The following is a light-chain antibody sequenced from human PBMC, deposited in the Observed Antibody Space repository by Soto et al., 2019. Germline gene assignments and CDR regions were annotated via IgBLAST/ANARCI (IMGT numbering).Light chain of an antibody. CDR1: SSNIGSNS. CDR2: SSN. J-gene: IGLJ2*01. V-gene: IGLV1-44*01. CDR3: AAWDDSLNGVV. Sequence: QSVLTQPPSASGTPGQRVTISCSGSSSNIGSNSVNWYQQLPGTAPKLLMYSSNQRPSGVPDRFSGSKSGTSASLAISGLQSEYEADYYCAAWDDSLNGVVLGGGTKLTVL.